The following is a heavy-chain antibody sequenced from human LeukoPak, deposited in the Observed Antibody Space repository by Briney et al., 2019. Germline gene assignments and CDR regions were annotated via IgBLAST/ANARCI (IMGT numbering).Heavy chain of an antibody. CDR1: GFTFSSYG. CDR2: IRYDGSNK. D-gene: IGHD2-2*01. V-gene: IGHV3-30*02. CDR3: AKDGIGYCSSTSCYVGDY. Sequence: GRSLRLSCAASGFTFSSYGMHWVRQAPGKGLEWVAFIRYDGSNKYYADSVKGRFTISRDNSKNTLYLQMNSLRAEDTAVYYCAKDGIGYCSSTSCYVGDYWGQGTLVTVSS. J-gene: IGHJ4*02.